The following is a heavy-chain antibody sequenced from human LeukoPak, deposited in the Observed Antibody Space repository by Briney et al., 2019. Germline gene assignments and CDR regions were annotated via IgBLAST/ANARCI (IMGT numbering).Heavy chain of an antibody. J-gene: IGHJ6*02. CDR3: ARHHDYGDYRPHGMGV. CDR2: IYYSGST. D-gene: IGHD4-17*01. CDR1: GGSISSYY. Sequence: SETLSLTCTVSGGSISSYYWSWIRQPPGKGLEWIGYIYYSGSTNYNPSLKSRVTISVDTSKNQFSLKLSSVTAADTAVYYCARHHDYGDYRPHGMGVWGQGTTVTVSS. V-gene: IGHV4-59*08.